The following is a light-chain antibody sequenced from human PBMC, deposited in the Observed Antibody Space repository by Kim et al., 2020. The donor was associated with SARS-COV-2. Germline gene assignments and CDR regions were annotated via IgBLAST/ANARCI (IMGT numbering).Light chain of an antibody. CDR1: QTIKSSY. CDR3: QQYGTSPTWT. Sequence: EIVLTQSPGTLSLSPGERATLSCRASQTIKSSYLAWYQQKPGQAPRLLIYGASSRATGIPDRFSGSGSGPDFTLTISRLEPEDSAVYYCQQYGTSPTWTFGQGTKVDIK. CDR2: GAS. V-gene: IGKV3-20*01. J-gene: IGKJ1*01.